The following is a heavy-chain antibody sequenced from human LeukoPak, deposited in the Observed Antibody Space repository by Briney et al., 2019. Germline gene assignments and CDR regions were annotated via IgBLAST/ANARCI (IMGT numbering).Heavy chain of an antibody. CDR2: INHSGST. CDR3: ARGPYYYVY. V-gene: IGHV4-34*01. D-gene: IGHD3-10*02. CDR1: GFTFSSYA. Sequence: GSLRLSCAASGFTFSSYAMSWIRQPPGKGLEWIGEINHSGSTNYNPSLKSRVTISVDTSKNQFSLKLSSVTAADTAVYYCARGPYYYVYWGQGTLVTVSS. J-gene: IGHJ4*02.